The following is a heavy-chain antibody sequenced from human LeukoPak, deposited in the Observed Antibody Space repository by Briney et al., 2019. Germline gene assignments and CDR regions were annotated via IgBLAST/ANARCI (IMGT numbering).Heavy chain of an antibody. CDR3: ARGGKYSSSSFDY. D-gene: IGHD6-6*01. Sequence: PGGSLRLSCAASGFTFSSYSMNWVRQAPGKGLEWVSYISSSSSTIYYADSVKGRFTISRDNAKNSLYLQMNSLRAEDTAVYYCARGGKYSSSSFDYWGQGTLVTVSS. J-gene: IGHJ4*02. V-gene: IGHV3-48*01. CDR1: GFTFSSYS. CDR2: ISSSSSTI.